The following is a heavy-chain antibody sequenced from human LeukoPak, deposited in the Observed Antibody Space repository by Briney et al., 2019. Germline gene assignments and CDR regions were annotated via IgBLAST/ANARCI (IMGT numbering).Heavy chain of an antibody. J-gene: IGHJ4*02. CDR3: ARGFVDGDYVPFDY. Sequence: SGGSLRLSCAASGFTFSSYAMHWVRQAPGQRLEWMGWINAGNGNTKYSQKFQGRVTITRDTSASTAYMELSSLRSEDTAVYYCARGFVDGDYVPFDYWGQGTLVTVSS. CDR2: INAGNGNT. CDR1: GFTFSSYA. D-gene: IGHD4-17*01. V-gene: IGHV1-3*01.